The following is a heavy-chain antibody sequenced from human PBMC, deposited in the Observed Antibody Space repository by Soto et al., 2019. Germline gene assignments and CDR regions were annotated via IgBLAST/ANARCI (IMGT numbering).Heavy chain of an antibody. Sequence: EVQLVESGGGLVKPGGSLRLSCAASGFTFSSYSMNWVRQAPGKGLEWVSSISSSSSYIYYADSVKGRFTISRDNAKNSLYLQMNSLRAEDTAVYYCASHLVGDTDDIVVVVAANLIGYWGQGTLVTVSS. V-gene: IGHV3-21*01. CDR1: GFTFSSYS. D-gene: IGHD2-15*01. CDR2: ISSSSSYI. J-gene: IGHJ4*02. CDR3: ASHLVGDTDDIVVVVAANLIGY.